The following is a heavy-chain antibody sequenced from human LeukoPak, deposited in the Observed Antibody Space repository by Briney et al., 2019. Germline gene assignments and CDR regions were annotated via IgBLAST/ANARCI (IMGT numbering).Heavy chain of an antibody. Sequence: ASVKVSCKASGYTFTGYYMHWVRQAPGQGLEWMGGIIPIFGTANYAQKFQGRVTITADESTSTAYMELSSLRSEDTAVYYCARLELERRDWGQGTLVTVSS. V-gene: IGHV1-69*13. CDR2: IIPIFGTA. CDR1: GYTFTGYY. CDR3: ARLELERRD. D-gene: IGHD1-1*01. J-gene: IGHJ4*02.